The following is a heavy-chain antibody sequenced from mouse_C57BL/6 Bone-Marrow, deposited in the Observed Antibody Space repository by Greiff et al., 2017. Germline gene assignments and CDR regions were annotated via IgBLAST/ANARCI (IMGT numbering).Heavy chain of an antibody. J-gene: IGHJ1*03. Sequence: EVKLEESGPGLVKPSQSLSLTCSVTGYSITSGYYWNWIRQFPGNKLEWMGYISYDGSNNYNPSLKNRISITRDTSKNQFFLKLNSVTTEDTATYYCAREGGLPYWYFDVWGTGTTVTVSS. V-gene: IGHV3-6*01. CDR2: ISYDGSN. CDR3: AREGGLPYWYFDV. CDR1: GYSITSGYY. D-gene: IGHD2-4*01.